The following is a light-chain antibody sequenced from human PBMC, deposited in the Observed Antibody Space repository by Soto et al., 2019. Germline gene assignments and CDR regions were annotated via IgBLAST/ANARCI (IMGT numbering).Light chain of an antibody. Sequence: EIVLTQSPATLSLSPGARATLSCRASQSVSSYLAGYQQKPGQAPRLLIYDASNRATGIPARLSGSGSGTDFTLTISSLEPEDFAVYYCQQRSNWPRTFGQGTKVEIK. CDR2: DAS. J-gene: IGKJ1*01. CDR3: QQRSNWPRT. V-gene: IGKV3-11*01. CDR1: QSVSSY.